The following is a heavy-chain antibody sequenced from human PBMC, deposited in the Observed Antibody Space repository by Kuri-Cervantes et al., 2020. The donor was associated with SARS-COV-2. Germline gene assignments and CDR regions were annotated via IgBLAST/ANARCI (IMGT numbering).Heavy chain of an antibody. CDR2: ISYDGSIK. CDR3: AREVYLEGYYFDY. Sequence: GGSLRLSCAASEFTFSSYTMHWVRQAPGKGLEWVAVISYDGSIKYYADSVKGRFTISRDNSKNTLYLQMNSLRAEDTAVYYCAREVYLEGYYFDYWGQGTLVTVSS. V-gene: IGHV3-30*07. J-gene: IGHJ4*02. D-gene: IGHD2-15*01. CDR1: EFTFSSYT.